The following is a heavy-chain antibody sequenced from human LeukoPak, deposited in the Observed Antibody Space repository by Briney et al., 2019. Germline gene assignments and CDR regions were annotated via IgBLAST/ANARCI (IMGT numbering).Heavy chain of an antibody. CDR3: AKGPIVVVPSSIDY. CDR2: ISGSGGST. Sequence: GGSLRLSCAASGFSFSSYAMSWVRQARGKGLECVSSISGSGGSTCYAHYVKGRFTISRDNSKNTLYLQMNRLSAEDTAVYYFAKGPIVVVPSSIDYWGQGTLVTVSS. CDR1: GFSFSSYA. J-gene: IGHJ4*02. D-gene: IGHD2-2*01. V-gene: IGHV3-23*01.